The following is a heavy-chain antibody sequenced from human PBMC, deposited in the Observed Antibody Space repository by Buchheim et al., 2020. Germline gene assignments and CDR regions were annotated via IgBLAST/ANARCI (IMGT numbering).Heavy chain of an antibody. J-gene: IGHJ4*02. CDR3: AAGDNFDY. D-gene: IGHD6-13*01. CDR2: IKQDGSEK. Sequence: EVQLVESGGGLVQPGGSLRLSCAASGLTFSSYWMTWVRQAPGKGLEWVANIKQDGSEKYYADSVKGRFTISRDNAKSSLYLKMYSLRAEDTAVYFCAAGDNFDYWGQGTL. CDR1: GLTFSSYW. V-gene: IGHV3-7*01.